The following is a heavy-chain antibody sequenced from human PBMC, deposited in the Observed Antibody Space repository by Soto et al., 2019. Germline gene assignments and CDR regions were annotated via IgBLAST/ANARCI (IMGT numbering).Heavy chain of an antibody. CDR3: AKGGRQWLVTSDFNY. D-gene: IGHD6-19*01. V-gene: IGHV3-30*18. CDR1: GFTFSDYA. Sequence: VQLVESGGGVVQPGRSLRLSCAASGFTFSDYAMHWVRQAPGKGLEWVAVVSHDGRNTHYADSVKGRVTSSRDSSKRTVSLEMTSLRAEDTAVYYCAKGGRQWLVTSDFNYWGQGALVTVSS. CDR2: VSHDGRNT. J-gene: IGHJ4*02.